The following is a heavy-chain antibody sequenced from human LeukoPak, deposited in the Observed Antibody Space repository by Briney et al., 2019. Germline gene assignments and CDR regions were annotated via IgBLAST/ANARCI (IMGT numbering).Heavy chain of an antibody. CDR1: GFTFSSYA. J-gene: IGHJ4*02. CDR2: ISYDGSNK. Sequence: GRSLRLSCAASGFTFSSYAMHWVRQAPGKGLEWVAVISYDGSNKYYADSVKGRFTISRDNSKNTLYLQMNSLRAEDTAVYYCARELIGNYYDSSGYDYWGQGTLVTVSS. V-gene: IGHV3-30*04. D-gene: IGHD3-22*01. CDR3: ARELIGNYYDSSGYDY.